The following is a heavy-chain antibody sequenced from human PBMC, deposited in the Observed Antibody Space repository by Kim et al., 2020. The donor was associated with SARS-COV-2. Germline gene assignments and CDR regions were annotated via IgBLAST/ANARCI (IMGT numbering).Heavy chain of an antibody. D-gene: IGHD1-26*01. CDR3: SRGVGATPLFYYGMDV. Sequence: SETLSLTCAVYGGSFSGYYWSWIRQPPGKGLEWVGEINHSGSTNYNPSLKSRVTISVDTSKNQFSLKLSSGTAADTAVYYCSRGVGATPLFYYGMDVWGQGNTGTVSS. CDR2: INHSGST. J-gene: IGHJ6*02. V-gene: IGHV4-34*01. CDR1: GGSFSGYY.